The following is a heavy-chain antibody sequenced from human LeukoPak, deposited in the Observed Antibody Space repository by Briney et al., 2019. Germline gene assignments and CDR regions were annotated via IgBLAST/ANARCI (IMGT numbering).Heavy chain of an antibody. D-gene: IGHD1-26*01. CDR1: GFTFSNYA. Sequence: PGASLRLACAAHGFTFSNYAMGWVRQASGKGLGRVSAISGTGGSIYYADSEKGRFTISRDNSKNTLYLQIISLRAADTAVYYCAKGQRWELPFDYWGQGTLVTVSS. CDR2: ISGTGGSI. CDR3: AKGQRWELPFDY. V-gene: IGHV3-23*01. J-gene: IGHJ4*02.